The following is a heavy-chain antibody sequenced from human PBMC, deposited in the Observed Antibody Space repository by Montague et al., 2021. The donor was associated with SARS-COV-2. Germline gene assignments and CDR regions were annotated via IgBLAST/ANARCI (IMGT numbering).Heavy chain of an antibody. CDR2: IYYTGST. J-gene: IGHJ4*02. V-gene: IGHV4-59*01. CDR3: ARAQNTCFIANCVNYFDF. CDR1: GGSISTYY. Sequence: TLSLTCTVSGGSISTYYWSWIRQPPGKGLEWIGYIYYTGSTKYNPSLRSRVTMSLDRPTNRFSLRLNSVTAADTAMYYCARAQNTCFIANCVNYFDFWGLGAQVTVSS. D-gene: IGHD1-1*01.